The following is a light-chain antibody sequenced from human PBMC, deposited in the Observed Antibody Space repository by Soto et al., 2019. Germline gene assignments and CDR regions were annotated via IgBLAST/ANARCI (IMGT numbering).Light chain of an antibody. CDR2: DVI. Sequence: QSALTQPRSVSGSPGQSVTISCTGTSSDVGDYNFVSWYQQHPDKAPKLMIYDVIKRPSGVPDRFSGSKSGNTASLTISGLQADDEADYYCCSYAGSYTYVFGPGTKVTVL. CDR3: CSYAGSYTYV. J-gene: IGLJ1*01. V-gene: IGLV2-11*01. CDR1: SSDVGDYNF.